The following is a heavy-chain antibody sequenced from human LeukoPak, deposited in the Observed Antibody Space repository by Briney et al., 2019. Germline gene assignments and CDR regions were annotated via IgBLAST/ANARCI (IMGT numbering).Heavy chain of an antibody. CDR2: ISAYNGNT. CDR1: GYTFTSYG. Sequence: GASVKVSCKASGYTFTSYGISWVRQAPGQGLEWMGWISAYNGNTNYAQKLQGRVTMTTDTSTSTAYMELRSLRSDDTAVYYCARDLWPLVVVPAAMGDYWGQGTLVTVSS. D-gene: IGHD2-2*01. J-gene: IGHJ4*02. CDR3: ARDLWPLVVVPAAMGDY. V-gene: IGHV1-18*01.